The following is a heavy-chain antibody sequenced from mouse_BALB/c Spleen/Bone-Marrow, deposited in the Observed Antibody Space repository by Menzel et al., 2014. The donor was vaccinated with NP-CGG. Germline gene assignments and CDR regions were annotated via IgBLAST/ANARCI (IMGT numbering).Heavy chain of an antibody. D-gene: IGHD1-2*01. CDR2: IDPYDSIT. Sequence: QVLLQQPGAELVWPGASVKLSCKASGYTFTSFWMNWVKQRLDQGLEWIGRIDPYDSITHYNGIFKDKAILTVDKSSSTAYMQLSSLTSEDSAVYYCSRGLLGLDYWGQGTTLTVSS. V-gene: IGHV1-52*01. CDR1: GYTFTSFW. CDR3: SRGLLGLDY. J-gene: IGHJ2*01.